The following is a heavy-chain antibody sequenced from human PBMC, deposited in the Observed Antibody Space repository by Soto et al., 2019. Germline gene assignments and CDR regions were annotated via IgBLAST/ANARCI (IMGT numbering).Heavy chain of an antibody. J-gene: IGHJ4*02. Sequence: QVQLVQSGAEVKKPGASVKVSCTASGYTFTSYGISWVRQAPGQGLEWMGWISAYNGNTNYAQKLQGRVTMTTDTSTSTAYMELRSLRSDDTAVYYCARDRYSGSYYQPFDYWGQGTLVTVSS. CDR3: ARDRYSGSYYQPFDY. CDR1: GYTFTSYG. D-gene: IGHD1-26*01. V-gene: IGHV1-18*01. CDR2: ISAYNGNT.